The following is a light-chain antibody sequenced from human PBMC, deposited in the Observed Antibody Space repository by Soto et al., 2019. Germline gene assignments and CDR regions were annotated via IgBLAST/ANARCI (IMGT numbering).Light chain of an antibody. V-gene: IGKV1-5*03. CDR1: QSISTW. CDR3: QQYDSYPWT. CDR2: RAS. J-gene: IGKJ1*01. Sequence: DIQMTQSPSSLSASVGDRVTITCRASQSISTWWAWFQQKPGKAPKLLIYRASSLEGGAPSRFSGSGSGTEFTLTISSLQPDDFATYYCQQYDSYPWTFGQGTKVDIK.